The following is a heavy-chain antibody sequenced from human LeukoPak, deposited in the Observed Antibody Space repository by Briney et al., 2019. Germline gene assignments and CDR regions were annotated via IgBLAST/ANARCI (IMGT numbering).Heavy chain of an antibody. J-gene: IGHJ4*02. D-gene: IGHD3-16*01. CDR1: GFSFKSYA. CDR2: ISESGDNT. V-gene: IGHV3-23*01. CDR3: SKQYVNV. Sequence: GGSLRLSCAASGFSFKSYAMHWVRQAPGKGLEWVASISESGDNTHYADSVKGRFTISRDNSLNTLYLQMNGLTAEDTAVYYCSKQYVNVWGQGTLVTVSS.